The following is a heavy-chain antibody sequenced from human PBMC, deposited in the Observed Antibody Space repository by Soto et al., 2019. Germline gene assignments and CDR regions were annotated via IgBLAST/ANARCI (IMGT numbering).Heavy chain of an antibody. V-gene: IGHV4-59*01. CDR1: GGSISNYY. Sequence: SETLSLTCTVSGGSISNYYWSWIRQPPGKGLEWIGYISHSGSTAYNPSLRSRLTISVDTSKNQFSLKLSSVTAADTAFYFCARVSSAQFDSWAQGTLVTVSS. CDR3: ARVSSAQFDS. CDR2: ISHSGST. J-gene: IGHJ4*02. D-gene: IGHD6-25*01.